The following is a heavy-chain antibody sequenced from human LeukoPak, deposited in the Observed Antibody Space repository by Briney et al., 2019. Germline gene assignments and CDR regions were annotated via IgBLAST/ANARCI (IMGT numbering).Heavy chain of an antibody. CDR1: GFTFGDHA. CDR2: IRSKAYRGTT. V-gene: IGHV3-49*04. CDR3: ARGPIQLWIHNAMDV. D-gene: IGHD5-18*01. Sequence: GGSLRLSCTGSGFTFGDHAMSWVRQAPGKGLEWVGFIRSKAYRGTTEYAASAKGRFTISRDDSASIAYLQMNSLRPEDTAVYYCARGPIQLWIHNAMDVWGQGTTVTVSS. J-gene: IGHJ6*02.